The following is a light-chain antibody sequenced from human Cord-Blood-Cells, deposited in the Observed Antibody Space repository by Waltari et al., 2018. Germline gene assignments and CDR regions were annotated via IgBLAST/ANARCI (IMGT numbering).Light chain of an antibody. CDR1: PSVLYRSNNKNY. Sequence: DIEMTHSPESLAASLGERPTIHSTSSPSVLYRSNNKNYLAWYQQKPGQPPKLLIYWASTRESGVPDRFSGSGSGTDFTLTISSLQAEDVAVYYCQQYYSTLYTFGQGTKLEIK. CDR3: QQYYSTLYT. CDR2: WAS. J-gene: IGKJ2*01. V-gene: IGKV4-1*01.